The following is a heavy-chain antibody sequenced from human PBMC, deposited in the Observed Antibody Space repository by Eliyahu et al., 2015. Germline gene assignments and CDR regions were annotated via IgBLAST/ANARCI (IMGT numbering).Heavy chain of an antibody. J-gene: IGHJ1*01. V-gene: IGHV3-23*01. Sequence: VREAXRWGLGRVLSISGSGGSTSYADXVKGRFTISRDNSKNTXYLQMNSLRAEDTAVYYCAKDRHVSSSWYWLRVIFQHWGQGTLVTVSS. CDR3: AKDRHVSSSWYWLRVIFQH. D-gene: IGHD6-13*01. CDR2: ISGSGGST.